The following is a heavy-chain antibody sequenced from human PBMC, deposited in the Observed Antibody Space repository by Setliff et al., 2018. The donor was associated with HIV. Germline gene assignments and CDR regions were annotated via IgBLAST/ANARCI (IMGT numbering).Heavy chain of an antibody. CDR1: GYTFTTYG. D-gene: IGHD3-9*01. CDR3: ARAFQHFEYAFDI. CDR2: INSYNGNT. Sequence: ASVKVSCKASGYTFTTYGVNWVRQAPGQGLEWMGWINSYNGNTNYAQKLQGRVTMTTDTSTSTAYIELRSLRSDDTAVYYCARAFQHFEYAFDICGQGTMVTVSS. V-gene: IGHV1-18*04. J-gene: IGHJ3*02.